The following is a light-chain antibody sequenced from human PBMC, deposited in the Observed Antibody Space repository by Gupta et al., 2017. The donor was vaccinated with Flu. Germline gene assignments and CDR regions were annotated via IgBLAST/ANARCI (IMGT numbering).Light chain of an antibody. Sequence: SYELTQPPSVSVSPGQTASITCSGDKLGEKFVFWYQQRPGQYPVLVMYLDTKRPSGIPERFSGSNSGNTATLTISETQAMDEADYFCQAWDSSVVFGGGTKLTVL. V-gene: IGLV3-1*01. CDR3: QAWDSSVV. J-gene: IGLJ2*01. CDR2: LDT. CDR1: KLGEKF.